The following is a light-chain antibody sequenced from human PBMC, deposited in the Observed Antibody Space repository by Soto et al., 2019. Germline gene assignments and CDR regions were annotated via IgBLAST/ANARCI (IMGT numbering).Light chain of an antibody. V-gene: IGLV2-14*01. CDR3: SSYTRSSTLV. J-gene: IGLJ1*01. CDR1: SSDIGGYNY. Sequence: QSVLTQPASVSESPGQSITISCAGTSSDIGGYNYVSWYQQHPGKAPKLMIYEVSNRPSGVSNRFSGSKSGNTASLTISGLQAEDEADYYCSSYTRSSTLVFGTGTKVTVL. CDR2: EVS.